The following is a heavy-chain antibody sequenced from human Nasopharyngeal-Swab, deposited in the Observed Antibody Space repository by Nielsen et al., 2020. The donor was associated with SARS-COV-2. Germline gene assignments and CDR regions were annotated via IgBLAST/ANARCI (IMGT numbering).Heavy chain of an antibody. D-gene: IGHD2-15*01. CDR2: IKQDGSQK. CDR3: ARTVYCSGGSCYRTDY. CDR1: GFTFSSFW. V-gene: IGHV3-7*03. Sequence: GESLKISCAASGFTFSSFWMTWVRQAPGKGLEWVAKIKQDGSQKYYVDSVKGRFTISRDNAKNSLYLQMDSLRAEDTAVYYCARTVYCSGGSCYRTDYWGQGTLVTVSS. J-gene: IGHJ4*02.